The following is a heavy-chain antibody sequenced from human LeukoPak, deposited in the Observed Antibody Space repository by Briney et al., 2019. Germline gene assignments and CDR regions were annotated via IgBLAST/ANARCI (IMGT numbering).Heavy chain of an antibody. CDR1: GFTFSSHG. CDR3: TTDQYGGSYYWDDY. D-gene: IGHD1-26*01. CDR2: ISGSGDNT. V-gene: IGHV3-23*01. Sequence: GGSLRLSCAASGFTFSSHGMSWVRQAPGKGLEWVSTISGSGDNTYYADSVKGRFTISRDNSKNTLYLQMNSLRAEDTAVYYCTTDQYGGSYYWDDYWGQGTLVTVSS. J-gene: IGHJ4*02.